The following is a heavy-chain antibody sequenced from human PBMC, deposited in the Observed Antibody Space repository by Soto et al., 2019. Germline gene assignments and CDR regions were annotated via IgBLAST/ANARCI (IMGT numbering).Heavy chain of an antibody. J-gene: IGHJ4*02. Sequence: GGSLRLSCAASGFTFSSYSMSWVRQAPGKGLEWVSAISGSGGSTYYADSVKGRFTISRDNSKNTLYLQMNSLRAEDTAVYYCAKYNWNDVAVFDYWGQGTLVTVSS. CDR1: GFTFSSYS. CDR2: ISGSGGST. CDR3: AKYNWNDVAVFDY. V-gene: IGHV3-23*01. D-gene: IGHD1-20*01.